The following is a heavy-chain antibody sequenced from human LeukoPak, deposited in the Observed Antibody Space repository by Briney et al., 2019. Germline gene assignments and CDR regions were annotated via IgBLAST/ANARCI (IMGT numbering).Heavy chain of an antibody. Sequence: ASVKVSCKASGYTFTGYYMHWVRQAPGQGLEWMGWINPNSGGTNYAQKFQGRVTMTRDTSISTAYMELSRLRSDDTAVYYCASALRRAARPGVNWFDPWGQGTLVTVAS. J-gene: IGHJ5*02. CDR2: INPNSGGT. V-gene: IGHV1-2*02. D-gene: IGHD6-6*01. CDR3: ASALRRAARPGVNWFDP. CDR1: GYTFTGYY.